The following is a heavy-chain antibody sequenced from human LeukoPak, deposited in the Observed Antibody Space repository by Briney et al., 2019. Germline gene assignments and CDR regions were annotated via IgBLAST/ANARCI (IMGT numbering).Heavy chain of an antibody. CDR2: ISASGP. V-gene: IGHV3-23*01. D-gene: IGHD3-10*01. Sequence: GGSLRLSCAASGFTFSRLAMTWVRQAPGKGLEWVSTISASGPYYADAVRGRFTISRDNSRNTLSLQMDSLRAEDTAVYYCAKDTTLIRGRTRGGAFDIWGQGTMVTVSS. J-gene: IGHJ3*02. CDR3: AKDTTLIRGRTRGGAFDI. CDR1: GFTFSRLA.